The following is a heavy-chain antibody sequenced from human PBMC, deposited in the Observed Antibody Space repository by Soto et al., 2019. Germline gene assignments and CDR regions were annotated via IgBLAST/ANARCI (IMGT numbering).Heavy chain of an antibody. J-gene: IGHJ4*02. V-gene: IGHV4-39*01. CDR2: IYYSGTT. CDR3: ARHFSVDYFDY. CDR1: GDSITSNSYF. Sequence: ASETLSLTCTVSGDSITSNSYFWAWLRQPPGKGLEWIGSIYYSGTTSYNPSLKSRVTISVDSSKNQFSLKLTSVTAADTAVYYCARHFSVDYFDYWGQGALVTVSS.